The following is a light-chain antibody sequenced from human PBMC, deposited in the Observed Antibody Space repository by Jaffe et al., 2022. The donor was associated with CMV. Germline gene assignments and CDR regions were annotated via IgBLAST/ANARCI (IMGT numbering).Light chain of an antibody. CDR1: SSNIGAGYD. V-gene: IGLV1-40*01. Sequence: QSVLTQPPSVSGAPGQRVTISCIGSSSNIGAGYDVHWYQQLPGTVPKLLIYTNNNRPSGVPDRFSGSKSGASASLAITGLQAEDEADFYCQSYDSSLRGWVFGGGTKLTVL. CDR2: TNN. CDR3: QSYDSSLRGWV. J-gene: IGLJ3*02.